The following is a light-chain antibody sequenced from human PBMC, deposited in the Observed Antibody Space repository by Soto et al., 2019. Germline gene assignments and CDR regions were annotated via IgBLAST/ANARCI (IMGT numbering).Light chain of an antibody. CDR1: QSISVW. Sequence: DIQMTQSPSTLSASVGDRVTITCRASQSISVWLAWYQQKAGKAPNLLIYKASRLESGVPSRFSGSGSETEFTLTISGLQPDDFATYYCQQFNSYPITFGQGTRLENK. V-gene: IGKV1-5*03. CDR3: QQFNSYPIT. J-gene: IGKJ5*01. CDR2: KAS.